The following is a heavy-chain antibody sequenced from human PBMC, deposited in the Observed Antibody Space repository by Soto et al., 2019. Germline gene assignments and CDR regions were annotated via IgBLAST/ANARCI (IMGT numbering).Heavy chain of an antibody. CDR1: GDSSSSDY. V-gene: IGHV4-59*08. J-gene: IGHJ4*02. Sequence: QAQLQESGPGLVKPSETLSLTCSVSGDSSSSDYWSWIRQPPGKGLEWIGYIYYSGGTYYNPSLKSRVTISMDRSKRQGSLKLTSVSAADTAVYHCAGHRNTAMVFESWGQGTLVAVSS. CDR2: IYYSGGT. CDR3: AGHRNTAMVFES. D-gene: IGHD5-18*01.